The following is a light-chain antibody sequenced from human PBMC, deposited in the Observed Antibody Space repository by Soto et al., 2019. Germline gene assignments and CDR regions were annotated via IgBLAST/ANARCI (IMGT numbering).Light chain of an antibody. CDR2: LNNDGSH. V-gene: IGLV4-69*01. Sequence: QSVLTQSPSASASLGASVKLTCTLSSGHSNYAIAWHQQQPEKGPRYLMKLNNDGSHSKGDGIPDRFSGSSSGAERYLTISSLRSEDESDYYCQTWDTGISVVFGGGTKLTVL. CDR1: SGHSNYA. J-gene: IGLJ2*01. CDR3: QTWDTGISVV.